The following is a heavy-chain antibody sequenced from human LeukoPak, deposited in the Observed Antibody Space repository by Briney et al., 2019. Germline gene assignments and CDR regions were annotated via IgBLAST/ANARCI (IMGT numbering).Heavy chain of an antibody. V-gene: IGHV4-39*07. CDR2: IYYSGST. CDR3: ARFNVGYDAFDI. CDR1: GGSISSSSYY. Sequence: SETLSHTCTVSGGSISSSSYYWGWIRQPPGKGLEWIGSIYYSGSTYYNPSLKSRVTISVDTSKNQFSLKLSSVTAADTAVYYCARFNVGYDAFDIWGQGTMVTVSS. J-gene: IGHJ3*02. D-gene: IGHD1-26*01.